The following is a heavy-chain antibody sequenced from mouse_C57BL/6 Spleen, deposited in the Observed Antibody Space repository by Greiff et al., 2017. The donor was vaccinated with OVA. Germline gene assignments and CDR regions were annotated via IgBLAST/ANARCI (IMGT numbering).Heavy chain of an antibody. J-gene: IGHJ2*01. Sequence: EVQVVESGPGLVKPSQSLSLTCSVTGYSITSGYYWNWIRQFPGNKLEWMGYISYDGSNNYNPSLKNRISITRDTSKNQFFLKLNSVTTEDTATYYCARALYYYGSSSFDYWGQGTTLTVSS. D-gene: IGHD1-1*01. CDR1: GYSITSGYY. V-gene: IGHV3-6*01. CDR2: ISYDGSN. CDR3: ARALYYYGSSSFDY.